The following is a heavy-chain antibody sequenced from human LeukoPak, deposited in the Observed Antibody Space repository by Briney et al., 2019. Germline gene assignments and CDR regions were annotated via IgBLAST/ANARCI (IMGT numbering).Heavy chain of an antibody. V-gene: IGHV3-21*01. CDR2: ISSSSSYI. CDR3: ARDNEAVAGTDY. J-gene: IGHJ4*02. Sequence: GGSLRLSCAASGFTFSSYSMNWVRQAPGKGLEWVSSISSSSSYIYYADSVKGRFTISRDNAKNSLYLQMNSLRAGDTAVYYCARDNEAVAGTDYWGQGTLVTVSS. CDR1: GFTFSSYS. D-gene: IGHD6-19*01.